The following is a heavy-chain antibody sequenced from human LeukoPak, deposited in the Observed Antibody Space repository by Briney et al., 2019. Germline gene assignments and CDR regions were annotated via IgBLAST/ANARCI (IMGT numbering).Heavy chain of an antibody. V-gene: IGHV3-30*18. CDR1: GFTFSSYG. CDR3: AKEAALLWFGESNFDY. CDR2: ISYDGSNK. D-gene: IGHD3-10*01. Sequence: GGSLRLSCAASGFTFSSYGMHWVRQAPGKGLEWVAVISYDGSNKYYADSVKGRFTISRDDSKNTLYLQMNSLRAEDTAVYYCAKEAALLWFGESNFDYWGQRTLVTVSP. J-gene: IGHJ4*02.